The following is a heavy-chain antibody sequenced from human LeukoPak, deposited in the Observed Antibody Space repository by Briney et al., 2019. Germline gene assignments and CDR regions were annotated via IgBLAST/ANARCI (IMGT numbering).Heavy chain of an antibody. CDR3: VREGSGSTHYMDV. CDR2: ISGSSKSI. J-gene: IGHJ6*03. V-gene: IGHV3-21*06. D-gene: IGHD3-10*01. Sequence: PGGSLRLSCATSGFSLSSHYMNWVRQAPRQGLEWVSSISGSSKSIDYADSLKGRFAISRDNARNSLFLQMNSLRVEDTGVYYCVREGSGSTHYMDVWGKGTTVTVSS. CDR1: GFSLSSHY.